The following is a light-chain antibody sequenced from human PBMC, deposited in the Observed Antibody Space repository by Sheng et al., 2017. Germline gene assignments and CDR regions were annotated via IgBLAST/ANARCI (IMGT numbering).Light chain of an antibody. V-gene: IGKV1-9*01. CDR1: QGMSSY. CDR2: AAS. J-gene: IGKJ4*01. CDR3: QQLNSYPLT. Sequence: IQLTQSPSSLSASVGDRVTITCRASQGMSSYLGWYQQKPGKAPELLIYAASALHGGVPSRFSGSDLGQISTLTISSLQPEDFATYYCQQLNSYPLTFGGGTKVEI.